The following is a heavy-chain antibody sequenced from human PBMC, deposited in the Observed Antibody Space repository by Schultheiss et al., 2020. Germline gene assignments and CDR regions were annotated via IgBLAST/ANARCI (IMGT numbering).Heavy chain of an antibody. CDR2: ISSSSSYI. D-gene: IGHD4-17*01. Sequence: GGSLRLSCAASGFTFSSYSMNWVRQAPGKGLEWVSSISSSSSYIYYADSVKGRFTISRDNAKNSLYLQMNSLRAEDTAVYYCARGDYGDYITHYYGMDVWGQGTTVTVSS. J-gene: IGHJ6*02. CDR3: ARGDYGDYITHYYGMDV. V-gene: IGHV3-21*01. CDR1: GFTFSSYS.